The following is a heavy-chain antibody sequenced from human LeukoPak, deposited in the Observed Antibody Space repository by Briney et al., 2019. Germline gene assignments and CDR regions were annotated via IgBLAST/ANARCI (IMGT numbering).Heavy chain of an antibody. D-gene: IGHD6-19*01. Sequence: PSETLSLTCTVSGGSISSYYWSWIRQPAGRGLEWIGRIYTSGRTNYNPSLKRRVTMSVHPSKNQFSLKLSSVTAPDTAVYYCARLPDRAVAGTRNYYYYYYMDVWGKGTTVTISS. CDR1: GGSISSYY. J-gene: IGHJ6*03. V-gene: IGHV4-4*07. CDR2: IYTSGRT. CDR3: ARLPDRAVAGTRNYYYYYYMDV.